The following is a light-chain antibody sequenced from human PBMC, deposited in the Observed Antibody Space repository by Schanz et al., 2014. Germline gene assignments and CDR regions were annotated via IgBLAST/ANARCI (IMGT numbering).Light chain of an antibody. Sequence: QSALTQPASVSGSPGQSITISCTGTSSDVGGYNYVSWYQQHPGKVPQLILYDVSNRPSGVSNRFSGSKSGNTASLTISGLQAEDEADYYCSSYKSSSTLEVFGGGTKLTVL. V-gene: IGLV2-14*01. CDR2: DVS. J-gene: IGLJ3*02. CDR3: SSYKSSSTLEV. CDR1: SSDVGGYNY.